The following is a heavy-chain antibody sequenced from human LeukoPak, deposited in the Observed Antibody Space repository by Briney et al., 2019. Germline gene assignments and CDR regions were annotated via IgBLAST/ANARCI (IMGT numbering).Heavy chain of an antibody. Sequence: SETLSLTCTVSAGSISSYYWSLIRQPPGKGLEWIGYIYYSGSTNYNPSLKSRVTISVDTSKNQFSLKLSSVTAADTAVYYCASGSYHYYYGMDVWGQGTTVTVSS. CDR3: ASGSYHYYYGMDV. CDR1: AGSISSYY. J-gene: IGHJ6*02. CDR2: IYYSGST. V-gene: IGHV4-59*01. D-gene: IGHD1-26*01.